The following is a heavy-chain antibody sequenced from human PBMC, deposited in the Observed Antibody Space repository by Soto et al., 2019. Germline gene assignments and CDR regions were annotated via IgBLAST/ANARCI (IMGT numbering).Heavy chain of an antibody. V-gene: IGHV2-5*02. D-gene: IGHD3-10*01. J-gene: IGHJ4*02. CDR2: IYWDDDK. CDR3: AHMGSRTDTFAY. Sequence: SGPTLVNPTQTLTLTCTFSGFALTYIGEGVGWIRQPPGKALEWLALIYWDDDKRYSPSLKSRLTITKDTSKNQAVLTMTNMEPVDTTTYYCAHMGSRTDTFAYWGQGTLVTVS. CDR1: GFALTYIGEG.